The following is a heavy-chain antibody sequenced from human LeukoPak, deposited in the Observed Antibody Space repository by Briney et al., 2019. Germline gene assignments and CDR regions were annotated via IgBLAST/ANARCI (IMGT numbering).Heavy chain of an antibody. CDR3: ARATGGAASGIWCYYYYMDV. Sequence: ASVKVSCKASGYTFTGYYMHWVRQAPGQGLEWMGWINPNSGGTNYAQKFQGRVTMTRDTSISTAYMELSRLRSDDTAVYYCARATGGAASGIWCYYYYMDVWGKGTTVTVSS. V-gene: IGHV1-2*02. D-gene: IGHD6-13*01. CDR2: INPNSGGT. J-gene: IGHJ6*03. CDR1: GYTFTGYY.